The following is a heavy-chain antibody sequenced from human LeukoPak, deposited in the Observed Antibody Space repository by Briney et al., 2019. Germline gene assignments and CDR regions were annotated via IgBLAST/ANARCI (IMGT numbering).Heavy chain of an antibody. J-gene: IGHJ4*02. Sequence: SETLSLTCAVYGGSFSGYYWSWIRQPPGKGLEWIGEINHSGSTNYNPSLKSRVTISVDTSKNQFSLKLSSVTAADTAVYYCARGPPVFGSVSPYFDYWGREPLVTVS. CDR3: ARGPPVFGSVSPYFDY. CDR1: GGSFSGYY. CDR2: INHSGST. D-gene: IGHD3-3*01. V-gene: IGHV4-34*01.